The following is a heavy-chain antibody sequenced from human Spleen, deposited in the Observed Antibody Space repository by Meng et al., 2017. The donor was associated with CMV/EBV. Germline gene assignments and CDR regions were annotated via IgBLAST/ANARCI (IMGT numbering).Heavy chain of an antibody. J-gene: IGHJ4*02. CDR3: ARQPSYSSSSSYFDY. CDR1: GYSFTSYW. Sequence: GESLKISCKGSGYSFTSYWIGWVRQMPGKGLEWMGIIYPGDSDTRYSLSFQGQVTISADKSTNTASLQWSSLKASDTAMYYCARQPSYSSSSSYFDYWGQGTLVTVSS. V-gene: IGHV5-51*01. CDR2: IYPGDSDT. D-gene: IGHD6-6*01.